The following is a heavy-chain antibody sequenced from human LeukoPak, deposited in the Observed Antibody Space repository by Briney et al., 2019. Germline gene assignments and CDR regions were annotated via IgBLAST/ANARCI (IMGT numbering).Heavy chain of an antibody. Sequence: GGSLRLSCVASGITFSRHGMIWVRQAPGKGLEWVSVLYSGGDTYYADSVRGRFTVSRDNSKNTLYLQMNSLRAEDTAVYYCARDSGDGYNLGYFDYWGQGTLVTVSS. V-gene: IGHV3-66*01. CDR1: GITFSRHG. CDR3: ARDSGDGYNLGYFDY. D-gene: IGHD5-24*01. CDR2: LYSGGDT. J-gene: IGHJ4*02.